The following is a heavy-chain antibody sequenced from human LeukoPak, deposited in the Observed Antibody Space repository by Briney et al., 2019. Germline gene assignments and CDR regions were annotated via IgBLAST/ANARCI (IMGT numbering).Heavy chain of an antibody. J-gene: IGHJ3*02. CDR2: IDPDDSDT. CDR1: GYSFANYW. V-gene: IGHV5-51*01. CDR3: ARLKPGRGVFDI. Sequence: GESLKISCKASGYSFANYWIGWVRQMPGKGLEWMGIIDPDDSDTTYSPSFQGQVTISGDKSNNIAYVQWSSLKASDTAMYYCARLKPGRGVFDIWGQGTMLTVSS. D-gene: IGHD3-10*01.